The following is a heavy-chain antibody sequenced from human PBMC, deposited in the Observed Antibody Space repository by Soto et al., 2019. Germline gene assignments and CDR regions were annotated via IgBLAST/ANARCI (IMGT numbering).Heavy chain of an antibody. J-gene: IGHJ3*02. CDR3: AKTLYYLDKLAAFDI. D-gene: IGHD3-22*01. V-gene: IGHV3-23*01. CDR2: VSSNGAFT. CDR1: GFTFSDYA. Sequence: EVQLLESGGGLVQPGGSLRLSCAASGFTFSDYAMNWVRQAPGKGLQWVSTVSSNGAFTYYADSVKGRFTISRDSSKNTLYLQMNSLRAEDTAIYYCAKTLYYLDKLAAFDIWGQGTMVIVSS.